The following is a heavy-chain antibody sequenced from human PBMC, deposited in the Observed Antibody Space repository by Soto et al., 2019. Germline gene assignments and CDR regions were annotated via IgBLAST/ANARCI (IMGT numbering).Heavy chain of an antibody. CDR2: ISGSGGST. J-gene: IGHJ3*02. CDR1: GFTFSSYA. D-gene: IGHD3-10*01. V-gene: IGHV3-23*01. Sequence: GGSLRLSCAASGFTFSSYAMSWVRQAPGKGLEWVSAISGSGGSTYYADSVKGRFTISRDNSKNTQYLQMNSLRAEDTAVYYCAKGPGSYYNHDAFDIWGQGTMVTVSS. CDR3: AKGPGSYYNHDAFDI.